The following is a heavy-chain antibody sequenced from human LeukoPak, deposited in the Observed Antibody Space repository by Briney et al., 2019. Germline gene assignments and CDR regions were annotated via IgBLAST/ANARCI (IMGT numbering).Heavy chain of an antibody. CDR2: ISGSGSST. J-gene: IGHJ4*02. CDR3: AKVGSGHYGADY. CDR1: GFTFSSYA. D-gene: IGHD6-19*01. Sequence: PGGSLRLSCAASGFTFSSYAMSWVRQAPGKGLEWVSAISGSGSSTYYADSVKGRFTISRDNSKNTLYLQMNSLRAEDTAVYYCAKVGSGHYGADYWGQGTLVTVSS. V-gene: IGHV3-23*01.